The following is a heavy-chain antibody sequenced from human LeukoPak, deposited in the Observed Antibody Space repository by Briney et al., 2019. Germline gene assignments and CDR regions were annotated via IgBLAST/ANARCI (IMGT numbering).Heavy chain of an antibody. D-gene: IGHD3-10*02. CDR3: AELGITMIGGV. V-gene: IGHV3-23*01. CDR2: ISGSGDST. CDR1: GFTFSSYG. J-gene: IGHJ6*04. Sequence: GGTLRLSCAASGFTFSSYGMSWVRQAPGKGLEWVSTISGSGDSTYYADSVKGRFTISRDNAKNSLYLQMNSLRAEDTAVYYCAELGITMIGGVWGKGTTVTISS.